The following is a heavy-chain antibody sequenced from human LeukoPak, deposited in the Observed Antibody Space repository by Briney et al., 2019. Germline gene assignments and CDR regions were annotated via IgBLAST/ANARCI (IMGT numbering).Heavy chain of an antibody. V-gene: IGHV4-34*01. Sequence: SETLSLTCAVYGGSFSGYYWSWIRQPPGKGLEWIEEINRSGSTNYNPSLKSRVTISVDTSKNQFSLKLTSVAAADTAVYYCARDSSSGWGGGYFDSWGQGTLVSVSS. CDR2: INRSGST. CDR1: GGSFSGYY. J-gene: IGHJ4*02. CDR3: ARDSSSGWGGGYFDS. D-gene: IGHD6-19*01.